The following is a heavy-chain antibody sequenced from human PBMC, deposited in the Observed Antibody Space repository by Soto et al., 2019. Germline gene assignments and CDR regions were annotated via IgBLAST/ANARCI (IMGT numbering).Heavy chain of an antibody. V-gene: IGHV4-34*01. J-gene: IGHJ6*03. CDR2: INHSGNI. CDR1: GGSFSGYY. Sequence: QVQLQQWGAGLLKPSETLSLTCAVYGGSFSGYYWSWIRQPPGKGLEWIGEINHSGNINYNPSLKSRVTISVDTSKSQISLKLSSVTAADTAVYHCARGGGYYYTDVWGKGTTVTVSS. CDR3: ARGGGYYYTDV.